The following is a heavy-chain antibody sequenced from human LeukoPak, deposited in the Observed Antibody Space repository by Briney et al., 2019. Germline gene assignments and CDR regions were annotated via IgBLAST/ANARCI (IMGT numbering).Heavy chain of an antibody. J-gene: IGHJ4*02. CDR2: INHSVST. V-gene: IGHV4-34*01. D-gene: IGHD2-21*02. CDR3: ARGGFYCGGDCYVDY. CDR1: GGSFIPYY. Sequence: LETLSLTRAVYGGSFIPYYWGCRRQPPRKGRGWSGEINHSVSTNYNPSLKSRVTISVDTSKNQFSLRLSSVTAADTAVYHCARGGFYCGGDCYVDYWGQGTLVTVSS.